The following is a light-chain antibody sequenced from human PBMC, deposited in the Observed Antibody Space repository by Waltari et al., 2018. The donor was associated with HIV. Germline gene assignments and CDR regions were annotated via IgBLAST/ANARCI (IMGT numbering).Light chain of an antibody. Sequence: DIVMTQSPDALALSLGERATINCNSSRTILYNSNNKNYLAWYQQKPGQPPKLLIYWASTRESGVPDRFSGSGSGTDFTLTISNVQTEDMAVYYCQQYFNTPLTFGGGTKVEIK. CDR2: WAS. V-gene: IGKV4-1*01. J-gene: IGKJ4*01. CDR3: QQYFNTPLT. CDR1: RTILYNSNNKNY.